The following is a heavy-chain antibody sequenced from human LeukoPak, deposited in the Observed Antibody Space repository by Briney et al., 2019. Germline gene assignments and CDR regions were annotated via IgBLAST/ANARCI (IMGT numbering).Heavy chain of an antibody. CDR2: INPNSGGT. CDR3: SRDVTGDGLVYLDY. J-gene: IGHJ4*02. CDR1: GYTFTGYY. Sequence: ASVKVSCKASGYTFTGYYMHWVRQAPGQGLEWMGWINPNSGGTNYAQKFQGRVTMTRDTSISTAYMELTRLTSDDMAVYYCSRDVTGDGLVYLDYWGLGTLVTVSS. V-gene: IGHV1-2*02. D-gene: IGHD7-27*01.